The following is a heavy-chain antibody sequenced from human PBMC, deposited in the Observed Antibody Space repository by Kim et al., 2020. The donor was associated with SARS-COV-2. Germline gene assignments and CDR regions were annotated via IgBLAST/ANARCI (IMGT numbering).Heavy chain of an antibody. J-gene: IGHJ4*02. V-gene: IGHV4-59*01. CDR3: ARVRVYRDGYNYPYYFDY. D-gene: IGHD5-12*01. Sequence: KRRVTISVDTSKNQFSLKLSSVTAADTAVYYCARVRVYRDGYNYPYYFDYWGQGTLVTISS.